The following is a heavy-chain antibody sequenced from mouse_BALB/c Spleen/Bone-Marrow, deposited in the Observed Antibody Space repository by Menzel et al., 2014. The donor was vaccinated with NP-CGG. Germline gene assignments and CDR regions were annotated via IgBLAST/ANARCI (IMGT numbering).Heavy chain of an antibody. CDR3: TSMRRRGFAY. Sequence: EVQRVESGGGLVQPGGSMKLSCVASGFTFSNYWVNWVRQSPEKGLEWVAEIRLKSNNYATHYAESVKGRFTISRDDSKSSVYLQMNNLRAEDTGIYYCTSMRRRGFAYWGQGTLVTVSA. D-gene: IGHD2-3*01. J-gene: IGHJ3*01. CDR2: IRLKSNNYAT. V-gene: IGHV6-6*02. CDR1: GFTFSNYW.